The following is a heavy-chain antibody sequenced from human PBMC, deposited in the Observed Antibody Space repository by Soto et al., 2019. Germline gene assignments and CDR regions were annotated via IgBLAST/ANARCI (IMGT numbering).Heavy chain of an antibody. Sequence: RLSCAASGFTFSSYSMNWVRQAPGKGLEWVSSISSSSSYIYYADSVKGRFTISRDNAKNSLYLQMNSLRAEDTAIYYCAKTPWELRSDFEYWGQGTLVTVSS. CDR1: GFTFSSYS. CDR2: ISSSSSYI. V-gene: IGHV3-21*04. J-gene: IGHJ4*02. CDR3: AKTPWELRSDFEY. D-gene: IGHD1-26*01.